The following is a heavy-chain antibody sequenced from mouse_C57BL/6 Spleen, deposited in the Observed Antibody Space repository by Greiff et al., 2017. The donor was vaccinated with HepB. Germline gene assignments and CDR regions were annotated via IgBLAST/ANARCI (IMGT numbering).Heavy chain of an antibody. CDR2: ISDGGSYT. CDR3: ARAVYAGFDY. D-gene: IGHD2-12*01. CDR1: GFTFSSYA. Sequence: VQLKESGGGLVKPGGSLKLSCAASGFTFSSYAMSWVRQTPEKRLEWVATISDGGSYTYYPDNVKGRFTISRDNTKNNLYLQMSHLKSEDTAMYYCARAVYAGFDYWGQGTTLTVSS. J-gene: IGHJ2*01. V-gene: IGHV5-4*01.